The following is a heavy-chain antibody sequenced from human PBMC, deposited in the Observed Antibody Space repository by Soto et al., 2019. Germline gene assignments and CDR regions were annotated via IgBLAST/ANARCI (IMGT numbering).Heavy chain of an antibody. D-gene: IGHD3-10*01. V-gene: IGHV3-23*01. Sequence: EVQLLESGGGLVQPGGSLRLSCAASGFTFSSYALSWVRQAPGKGLQCVSTISGNGVSTYYADSVKGRFTSSRDNSRNTLYLQMNSLRAEDTAVYYCEKVQGSGSGLYYVYYDGMDVWGQGTTVTVSS. J-gene: IGHJ6*02. CDR3: EKVQGSGSGLYYVYYDGMDV. CDR1: GFTFSSYA. CDR2: ISGNGVST.